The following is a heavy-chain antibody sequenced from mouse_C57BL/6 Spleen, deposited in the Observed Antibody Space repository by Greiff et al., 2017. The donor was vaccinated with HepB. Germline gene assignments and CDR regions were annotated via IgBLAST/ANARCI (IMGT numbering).Heavy chain of an antibody. CDR3: ARDEPMDY. Sequence: EVQGVESGGGLVKPGGSLKLSCAASGFTFSSYAMSWVRQTPEKRLEWVATISDGGSYTYYPDNVKGRFTISRDNAKNNLYLQMSHLKSEDTAMYYCARDEPMDYWGQGTSVTVSS. CDR2: ISDGGSYT. V-gene: IGHV5-4*01. CDR1: GFTFSSYA. J-gene: IGHJ4*01.